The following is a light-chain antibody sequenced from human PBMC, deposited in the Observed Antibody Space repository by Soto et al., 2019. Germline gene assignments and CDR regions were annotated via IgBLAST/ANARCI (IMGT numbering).Light chain of an antibody. J-gene: IGLJ2*01. CDR2: EVS. Sequence: QSALTQPPSASGSPGQSVTISCTGTSSDVGGYNYVSWYQQHPGKAPKLMIYEVSKRPSGVPDRFSGSKSGNTASLTVSGRQEEDEADYYCSSYAGSNNVVFGGGTKVTVL. CDR3: SSYAGSNNVV. CDR1: SSDVGGYNY. V-gene: IGLV2-8*01.